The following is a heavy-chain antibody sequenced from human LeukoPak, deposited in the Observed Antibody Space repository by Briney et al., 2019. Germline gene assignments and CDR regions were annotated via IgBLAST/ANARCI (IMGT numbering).Heavy chain of an antibody. CDR1: GFSLSTSGVG. CDR3: ARRYCSSTSCSYYFDY. J-gene: IGHJ4*02. D-gene: IGHD2-2*01. V-gene: IGHV2-5*01. CDR2: IYWNDDK. Sequence: SGPTLVNTTQTLTLTCTFSGFSLSTSGVGVGWIRQPPGKALEWLALIYWNDDKRYSPSLKSRLTITKDTSKNQVVLTMTNMDPVDTATYYCARRYCSSTSCSYYFDYWGQGTLVTVSS.